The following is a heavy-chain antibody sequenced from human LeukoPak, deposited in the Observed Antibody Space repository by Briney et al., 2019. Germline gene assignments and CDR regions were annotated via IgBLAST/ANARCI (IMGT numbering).Heavy chain of an antibody. CDR2: IYYSGST. CDR1: GGSISSSSYY. J-gene: IGHJ4*02. Sequence: PSETLSLTCTVSGGSISSSSYYWGWICQPPGKGLEWIGSIYYSGSTYYNPSLKSRVTISVDTSKNQFSLKLSSVTAADTAVYYCARELYYYFDYWGQGTLVTVSS. CDR3: ARELYYYFDY. D-gene: IGHD2/OR15-2a*01. V-gene: IGHV4-39*07.